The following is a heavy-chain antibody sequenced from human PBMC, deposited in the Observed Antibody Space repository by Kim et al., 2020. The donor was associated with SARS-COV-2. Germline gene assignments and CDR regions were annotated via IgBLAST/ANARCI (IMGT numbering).Heavy chain of an antibody. CDR3: ARGYGSGSYSGVDAFDI. V-gene: IGHV4-31*02. D-gene: IGHD3-10*01. J-gene: IGHJ3*02. Sequence: LKSRVTISVDTSKNQFSLKLSSVTAADTAVYYCARGYGSGSYSGVDAFDIWGQGTMVTVSS.